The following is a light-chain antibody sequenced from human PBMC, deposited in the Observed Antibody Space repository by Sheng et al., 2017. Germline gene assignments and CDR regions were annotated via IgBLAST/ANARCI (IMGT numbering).Light chain of an antibody. J-gene: IGLJ1*01. CDR3: QSYDSSLSGSSYL. CDR1: SSNIGINS. Sequence: QSVLTQPPSVSASPGQKVTISCSGSSSNIGINSVSWYQQLPGTAPKLLIYENNKRPSGVPDRFSGSKSGTSATLGITGLQVEDEANYYCQSYDSSLSGSSYLFGTGTKVTVL. CDR2: ENN. V-gene: IGLV1-51*02.